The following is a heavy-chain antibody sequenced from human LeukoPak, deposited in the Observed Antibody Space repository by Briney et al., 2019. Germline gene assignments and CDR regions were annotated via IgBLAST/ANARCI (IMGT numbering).Heavy chain of an antibody. CDR2: IYTSGST. V-gene: IGHV4-61*02. J-gene: IGHJ4*02. CDR3: ATLFTWGSGSYYNI. Sequence: SETLSLTCTVSGGSISSGSYYWSWIRQPAGKGLEWIERIYTSGSTNYNPSLKSRVTISVDTSKNQFSLKLSSVTAADTAVYYCATLFTWGSGSYYNIWGQGTLVTVSS. D-gene: IGHD3-10*01. CDR1: GGSISSGSYY.